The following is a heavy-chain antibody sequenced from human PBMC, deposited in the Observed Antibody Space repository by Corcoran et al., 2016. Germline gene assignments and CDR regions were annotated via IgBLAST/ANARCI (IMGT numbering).Heavy chain of an antibody. Sequence: EVQLVESGGGLVKPGGSLRLSCAASGFTFSSYSMNWVRQAPGKGLEWVSSISSSSYIYYADSVKGRFTISRDNAKNSLYLQMNSLRAEDTAVDYWARGDAEYICSGGSCYSRGYYYYGMDVWGQGTTVTVSS. D-gene: IGHD2-15*01. CDR1: GFTFSSYS. CDR2: ISSSSYI. J-gene: IGHJ6*02. V-gene: IGHV3-21*01. CDR3: ARGDAEYICSGGSCYSRGYYYYGMDV.